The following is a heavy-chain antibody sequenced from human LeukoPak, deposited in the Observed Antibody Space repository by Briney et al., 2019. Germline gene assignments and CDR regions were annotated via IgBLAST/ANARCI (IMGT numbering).Heavy chain of an antibody. CDR3: ARVTVTTHSWRKGTNWFDP. D-gene: IGHD4-17*01. V-gene: IGHV1-2*02. CDR1: GYTFTGYY. CDR2: INPNSGGT. J-gene: IGHJ5*02. Sequence: ASVKVSCKASGYTFTGYYMHWVRQAPGQGLEWMGWINPNSGGTNYAQKFQGRVTMTRDTSISTAYMELSRLRSDDTAVYYCARVTVTTHSWRKGTNWFDPWGQGTLVTVSS.